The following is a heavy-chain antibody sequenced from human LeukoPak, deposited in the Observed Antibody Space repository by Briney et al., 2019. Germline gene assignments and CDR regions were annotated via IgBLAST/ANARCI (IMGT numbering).Heavy chain of an antibody. J-gene: IGHJ4*02. V-gene: IGHV3-49*03. CDR1: GFTFGDYA. CDR3: TRVAASYGSGSYLLNLDY. D-gene: IGHD3-10*01. CDR2: IRSKAYGGTT. Sequence: GGSLRLSCTASGFTFGDYAMSWFRQAPGKGLEWVGFIRSKAYGGTTEYAASVKGRFTISRDDSKSIAYLQMNSLKTEDTAVYYCTRVAASYGSGSYLLNLDYWGQGTLATVSS.